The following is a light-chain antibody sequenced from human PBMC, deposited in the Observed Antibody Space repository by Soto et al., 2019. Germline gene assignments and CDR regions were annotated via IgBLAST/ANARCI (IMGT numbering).Light chain of an antibody. CDR2: GAS. CDR1: QSVSSN. CDR3: HSKT. Sequence: DIVMTQSPATLSVSPGERATLSCRASQSVSSNLAWYQQKPGQAPRLLIYGASTRATGIPARFSGSGSGTEFTLTISSLQSGDFAVYYCHSKTFGGGTKVDIK. J-gene: IGKJ4*01. V-gene: IGKV3-15*01.